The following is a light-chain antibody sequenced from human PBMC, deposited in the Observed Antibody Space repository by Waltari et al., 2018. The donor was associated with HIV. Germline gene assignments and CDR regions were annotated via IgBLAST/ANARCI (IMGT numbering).Light chain of an antibody. V-gene: IGLV1-44*01. CDR1: RSHIGGTA. Sequence: QSVLTQPPSASGALGQRASIVWSGSRSHIGGTAENWYQQTPGTVTKHLICSNIQRRSGVPDRFSASKSGTSASLAISGLQSEDEADYYCGSWDDSRNGHVVFGGGTKLTVL. CDR3: GSWDDSRNGHVV. CDR2: SNI. J-gene: IGLJ2*01.